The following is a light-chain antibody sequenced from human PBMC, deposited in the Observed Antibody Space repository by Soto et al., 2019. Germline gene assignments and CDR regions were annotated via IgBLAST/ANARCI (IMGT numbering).Light chain of an antibody. CDR3: QQSDSWPRT. CDR1: QSVSSN. V-gene: IGKV3-15*01. Sequence: EIVMTQSPATLSVSPGGRATLSCRASQSVSSNLVWYQQKAGQAPRLLIYGASTRATGVPARFSGSGSGTEFTLTISSLQSEDFAVYYCQQSDSWPRTFGQGTKVDIK. J-gene: IGKJ1*01. CDR2: GAS.